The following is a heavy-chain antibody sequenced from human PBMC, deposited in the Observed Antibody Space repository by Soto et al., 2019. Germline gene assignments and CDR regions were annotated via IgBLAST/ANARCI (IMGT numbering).Heavy chain of an antibody. Sequence: QVQLVQSGAEVEKPGASVKVSCKASGYTFTSYDMNWVRQAPGQGLEWMGWMNPTSGNTGYAQKFQGRGTMTRNTSINTAYMELSSLRSEDTAVYYCARGLGSGSYYWSGAFDIWGQGTMVTVSS. CDR2: MNPTSGNT. V-gene: IGHV1-8*01. CDR1: GYTFTSYD. D-gene: IGHD3-10*01. J-gene: IGHJ3*02. CDR3: ARGLGSGSYYWSGAFDI.